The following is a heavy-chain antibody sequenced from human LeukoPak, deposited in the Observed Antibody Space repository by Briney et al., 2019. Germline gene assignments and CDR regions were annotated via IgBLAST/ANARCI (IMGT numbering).Heavy chain of an antibody. V-gene: IGHV3-7*01. D-gene: IGHD3-16*02. CDR1: GFNFNNYW. J-gene: IGHJ4*02. CDR2: IKQDGNEK. Sequence: GGSLRLSCAASGFNFNNYWMTWVRQAPGKGLEWVANIKQDGNEKYYVDSVKGRFTISRDNSKNSLYLQMNSLRADDTAVYYCAREKLSYDYVWGSYRESYYFDYWGQGTLVTVSS. CDR3: AREKLSYDYVWGSYRESYYFDY.